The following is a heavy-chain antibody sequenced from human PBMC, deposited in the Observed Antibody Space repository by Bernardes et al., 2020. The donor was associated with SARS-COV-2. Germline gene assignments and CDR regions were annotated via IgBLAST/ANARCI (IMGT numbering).Heavy chain of an antibody. J-gene: IGHJ5*02. CDR3: VRDCSGGSRCFDP. CDR1: GYTFTNYV. Sequence: ASVKVSCKASGYTFTNYVISWVRQAPGQGLEWMGWISPNNGNTNYAQKLQGRVTMTTDTSTSTAYMELRSLRSDDTAVYYCVRDCSGGSRCFDPWGQGTLVTVSS. V-gene: IGHV1-18*04. CDR2: ISPNNGNT. D-gene: IGHD2-15*01.